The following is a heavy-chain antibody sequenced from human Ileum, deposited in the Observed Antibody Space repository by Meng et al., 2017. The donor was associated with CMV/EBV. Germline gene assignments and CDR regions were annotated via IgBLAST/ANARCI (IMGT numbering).Heavy chain of an antibody. D-gene: IGHD2-2*01. V-gene: IGHV1-8*01. CDR2: MNPNSGNT. Sequence: ASVKVSCKASGYNFPTYDINWLRQATGQGPEWMGWMNPNSGNTGYAQKFQGRVTMTRDTSTSTAYMELSSLTSEDTAVYYCARVRSKGIEVEPATKVLYHWFDPWGQGTLVTVSS. CDR3: ARVRSKGIEVEPATKVLYHWFDP. CDR1: GYNFPTYD. J-gene: IGHJ5*02.